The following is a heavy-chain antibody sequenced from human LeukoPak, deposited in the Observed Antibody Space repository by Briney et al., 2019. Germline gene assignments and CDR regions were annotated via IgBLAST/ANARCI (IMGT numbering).Heavy chain of an antibody. Sequence: GGSLRLSYAASGFTFSSYGMNWVRQAPGKGLEWVSSISSSSSYIYYADSVKGRFTISRDNAKNSLYLQMNSLRAEDTAVYYCAREDDYGDRGDAFDIWGQGTMVTVSS. CDR1: GFTFSSYG. V-gene: IGHV3-21*01. CDR2: ISSSSSYI. J-gene: IGHJ3*02. D-gene: IGHD4-17*01. CDR3: AREDDYGDRGDAFDI.